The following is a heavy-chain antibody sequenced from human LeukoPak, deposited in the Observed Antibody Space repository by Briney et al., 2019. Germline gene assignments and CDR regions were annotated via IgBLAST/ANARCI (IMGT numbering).Heavy chain of an antibody. J-gene: IGHJ4*02. CDR3: ARGDSSGSTRGTYYFDY. Sequence: GESVKISCKGSGYSFTSYWIGWVRQMPGKGLEWMGIIYPGDSDTRYSPSFQGQVTISADKSISTAYLQRSSLKASDTAMYYCARGDSSGSTRGTYYFDYWGQGTLVTVSS. D-gene: IGHD3-22*01. CDR1: GYSFTSYW. V-gene: IGHV5-51*01. CDR2: IYPGDSDT.